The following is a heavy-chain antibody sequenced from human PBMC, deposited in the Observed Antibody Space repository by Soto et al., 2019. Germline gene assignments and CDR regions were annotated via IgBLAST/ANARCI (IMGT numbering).Heavy chain of an antibody. Sequence: PSETLSLTCTVSGGSISSGGYYWSWIRQHPGKGLEWIGYIYYSGSTYYNPSLKSRVTISVDTSKNQFSLKLSSVTAADTAVYYCAWEIRGYAPDYWGQGTLVTVSS. CDR3: AWEIRGYAPDY. CDR2: IYYSGST. D-gene: IGHD2-8*01. CDR1: GGSISSGGYY. J-gene: IGHJ4*02. V-gene: IGHV4-31*03.